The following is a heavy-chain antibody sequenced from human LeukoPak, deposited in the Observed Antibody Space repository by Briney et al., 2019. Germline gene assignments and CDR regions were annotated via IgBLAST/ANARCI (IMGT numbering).Heavy chain of an antibody. CDR2: ISSGGHST. CDR3: ARDSADIVVVVAAIAARYYGMDV. V-gene: IGHV3-23*01. J-gene: IGHJ6*02. Sequence: GGSLRLSCAASGFTYSNYAMTWVRQAPGKGLEWVSSISSGGHSTYYAGSVKGRFTISRDNSKNTLYLQMNSLRAEDTAVYYCARDSADIVVVVAAIAARYYGMDVWGQGTTVTVSS. CDR1: GFTYSNYA. D-gene: IGHD2-15*01.